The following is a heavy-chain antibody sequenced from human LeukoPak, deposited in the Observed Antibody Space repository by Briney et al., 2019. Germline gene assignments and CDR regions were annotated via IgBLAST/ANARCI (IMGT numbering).Heavy chain of an antibody. CDR1: GFTFSSYS. V-gene: IGHV3-21*01. CDR3: ARDRRQGYYYDSSGYFDY. CDR2: ISSSSYI. Sequence: RGSLRLSCAASGFTFSSYSMNWVRQAPGKGLEWVSSISSSSYIYYADSVKGRFTISRDNAKNSLYLQMNSLRAEDTAVYYCARDRRQGYYYDSSGYFDYWGQGTLVTVSS. J-gene: IGHJ4*02. D-gene: IGHD3-22*01.